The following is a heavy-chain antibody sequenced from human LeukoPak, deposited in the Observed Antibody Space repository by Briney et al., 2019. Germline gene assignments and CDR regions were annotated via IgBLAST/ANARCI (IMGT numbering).Heavy chain of an antibody. Sequence: GGSLTLSCVASGVPIRNSWMSWARRAPGKGLAWVANIHHDGSVQNYVDSVKGRSTISRDNAKNTLLLQMDSLRAEDTAVYYCTSEVRLCYWGQGTLVTVSS. J-gene: IGHJ4*02. D-gene: IGHD2-21*02. CDR1: GVPIRNSW. V-gene: IGHV3-7*01. CDR2: IHHDGSVQ. CDR3: TSEVRLCY.